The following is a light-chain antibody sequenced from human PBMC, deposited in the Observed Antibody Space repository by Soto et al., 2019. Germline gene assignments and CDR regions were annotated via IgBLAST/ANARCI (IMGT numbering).Light chain of an antibody. CDR2: DAS. Sequence: VWTQAPAMLYLSPEDSATLYCRAGQRLSDYLAWYQQKPGQPPWLLFFDASNRAAVVPVRFSAGESGTDFTSIISSLEAEDFAVYCCQPRVNWLPTFGCGTK. CDR1: QRLSDY. J-gene: IGKJ4*01. CDR3: QPRVNWLPT. V-gene: IGKV3-11*01.